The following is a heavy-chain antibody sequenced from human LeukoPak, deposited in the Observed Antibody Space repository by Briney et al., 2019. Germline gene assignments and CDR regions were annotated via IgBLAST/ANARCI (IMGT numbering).Heavy chain of an antibody. CDR3: SKGTGTTGWFIDY. CDR1: GYTFSIYW. CDR2: IQFDGANK. V-gene: IGHV3-30*02. J-gene: IGHJ4*02. D-gene: IGHD6-19*01. Sequence: GGSLRLSCAASGYTFSIYWMNWVRQAPGKGLEWVAFIQFDGANKYYADSVRGRFTVSRDNSKNTLYLQMNSLTVEETAVYYCSKGTGTTGWFIDYWGQGTLVTVSS.